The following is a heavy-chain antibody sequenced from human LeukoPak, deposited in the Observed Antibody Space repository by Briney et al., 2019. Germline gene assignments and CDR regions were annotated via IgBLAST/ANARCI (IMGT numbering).Heavy chain of an antibody. J-gene: IGHJ4*02. D-gene: IGHD6-6*01. CDR2: ISASGSST. CDR3: ARSYSSSWAN. V-gene: IGHV3-23*01. Sequence: GGSLRLSCEASGSTFESDAMSWVRQAPGKGLEWVSAISASGSSTYYADSVKGRFTISRDNSKNTLYLQMNSLRAEDTAVYYCARSYSSSWANWGQGTLVTVSS. CDR1: GSTFESDA.